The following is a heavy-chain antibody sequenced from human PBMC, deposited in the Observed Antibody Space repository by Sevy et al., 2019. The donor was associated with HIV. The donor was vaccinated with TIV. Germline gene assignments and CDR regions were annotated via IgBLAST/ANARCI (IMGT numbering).Heavy chain of an antibody. CDR3: ARVAVEYCTDDCYHRFDY. CDR1: GFTFTLYA. J-gene: IGHJ4*02. CDR2: ISYSGTNK. D-gene: IGHD2-21*02. Sequence: GGSLRLSCAASGFTFTLYAIHWLRQAPGKGLEWVALISYSGTNKYYADSVKGRFTISRDDSKNTAYLQMNNLRTDDTAVYYCARVAVEYCTDDCYHRFDYWGQGTQVTVSS. V-gene: IGHV3-30-3*01.